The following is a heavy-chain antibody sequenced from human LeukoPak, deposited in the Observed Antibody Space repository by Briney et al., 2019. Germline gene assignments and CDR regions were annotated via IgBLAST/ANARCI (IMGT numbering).Heavy chain of an antibody. CDR3: ARGSGIAAAGYFDY. V-gene: IGHV4-39*07. J-gene: IGHJ4*02. D-gene: IGHD6-13*01. CDR2: IYYSGST. Sequence: TTSETLSLTCTVSGGSISSSSYYWGWIRQPPGKRLEWIGSIYYSGSTYYNPSLKSRVTISVDTSKNQFSLKLSSVTAADTAVYYCARGSGIAAAGYFDYWGPGTLVTVSS. CDR1: GGSISSSSYY.